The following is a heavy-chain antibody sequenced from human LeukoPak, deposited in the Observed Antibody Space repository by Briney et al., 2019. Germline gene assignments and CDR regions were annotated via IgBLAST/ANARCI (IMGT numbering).Heavy chain of an antibody. J-gene: IGHJ4*02. CDR1: GYTLTELS. V-gene: IGHV1-24*01. CDR3: ATFRRPDYDFWSGYYSY. CDR2: FDPEDGET. D-gene: IGHD3-3*01. Sequence: ASVKVSCKVSGYTLTELSMHWVGQDPGTGIEWMGGFDPEDGETIYAQKFQGRVTMTEDTSTDTAYMELSSLRSEDTAVYYCATFRRPDYDFWSGYYSYWGQGTLVTVSS.